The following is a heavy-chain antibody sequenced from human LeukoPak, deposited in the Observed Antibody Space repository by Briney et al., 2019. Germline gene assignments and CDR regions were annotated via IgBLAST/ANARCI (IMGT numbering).Heavy chain of an antibody. D-gene: IGHD3-10*01. V-gene: IGHV3-74*01. Sequence: GGSLRLSCAASGFTFSNHYMYWVRQAPGKGLVWVSRINSDGSRTAYADAVKGRFTISRDNAKNTLYLQMNSLRVEDTAVYYCARERFHGSGAPKYDFWGPGTLVTVSS. J-gene: IGHJ4*02. CDR2: INSDGSRT. CDR3: ARERFHGSGAPKYDF. CDR1: GFTFSNHY.